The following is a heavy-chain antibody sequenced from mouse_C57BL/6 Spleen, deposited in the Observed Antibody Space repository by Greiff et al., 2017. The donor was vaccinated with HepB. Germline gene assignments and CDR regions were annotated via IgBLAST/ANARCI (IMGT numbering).Heavy chain of an antibody. CDR2: IRLKSDNYAT. Sequence: EVQLVESGGGVVQPGGSMKLSCVASGFTFSNYWMNWVRQSPEKGLEWVAQIRLKSDNYATHYAESVKGRFTISRDDSKSSVYLQMNNLRAEDTGIHYCTDYYIGAMDYWGRGTSVTVSS. J-gene: IGHJ4*01. D-gene: IGHD2-12*01. V-gene: IGHV6-3*01. CDR3: TDYYIGAMDY. CDR1: GFTFSNYW.